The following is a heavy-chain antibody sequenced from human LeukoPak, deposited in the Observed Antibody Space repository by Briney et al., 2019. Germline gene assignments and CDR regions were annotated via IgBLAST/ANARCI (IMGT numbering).Heavy chain of an antibody. CDR2: ISGSGGST. CDR1: GFTFSSYA. D-gene: IGHD6-19*01. Sequence: PGGSLRLSCAASGFTFSSYAMSWVRQAPGKGLEWVSAISGSGGSTYYADSVKGRFTISRDNSKNTLYLQMNSLRAEDTAVYYCATGTYSSGWLDYWGQGTLVTVSS. CDR3: ATGTYSSGWLDY. J-gene: IGHJ4*02. V-gene: IGHV3-23*01.